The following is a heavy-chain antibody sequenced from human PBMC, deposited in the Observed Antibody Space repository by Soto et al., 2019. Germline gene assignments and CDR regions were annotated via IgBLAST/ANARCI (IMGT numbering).Heavy chain of an antibody. CDR1: GYAFTTFW. J-gene: IGHJ6*04. D-gene: IGHD4-17*01. CDR2: IYPFDSNT. Sequence: GESLKISCKGSGYAFTTFWIGWVRQTPGNGLESMGIIYPFDSNTKYSPSFQGRVTISVDKANSTAYLQWSSLKATDTAIYYCARLASKSGDYGIGVDVWGTGTTGT. CDR3: ARLASKSGDYGIGVDV. V-gene: IGHV5-51*01.